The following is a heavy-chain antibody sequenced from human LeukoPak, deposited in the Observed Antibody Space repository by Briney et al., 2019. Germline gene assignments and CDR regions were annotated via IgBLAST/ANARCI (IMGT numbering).Heavy chain of an antibody. Sequence: PSETLSLTCAVYGGSFSGYYWSWIRQPPGKGLEWIGEINHSGSTNYNPSLKSRVTISVDTSKNQFSLKLSSVTAADTAVYYCAKGALLPATFDYWGQGTLVTVSS. V-gene: IGHV4-34*01. CDR1: GGSFSGYY. D-gene: IGHD2-2*01. CDR3: AKGALLPATFDY. J-gene: IGHJ4*02. CDR2: INHSGST.